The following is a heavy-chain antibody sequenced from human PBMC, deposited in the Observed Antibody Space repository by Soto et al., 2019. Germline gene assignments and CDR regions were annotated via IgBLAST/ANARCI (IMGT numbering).Heavy chain of an antibody. J-gene: IGHJ5*02. D-gene: IGHD1-26*01. Sequence: ESGGGVVQPGRSLRLSCAASGFRDGFPFSDYDMHWVRQAPGKGLEWVALISFDGSTKNYVDSVEGRFTISRDNSRDTLFLQMDSLRPEDTAVYYCAKNSFSGSKRILHSWGQGTLVTVSS. CDR3: AKNSFSGSKRILHS. V-gene: IGHV3-30*18. CDR2: ISFDGSTK. CDR1: GFRDGFPFSDYD.